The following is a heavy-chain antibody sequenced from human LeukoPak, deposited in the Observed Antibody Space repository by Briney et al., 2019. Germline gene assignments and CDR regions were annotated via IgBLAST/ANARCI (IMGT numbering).Heavy chain of an antibody. CDR1: GYTFTSYG. D-gene: IGHD2-8*01. CDR3: ARVDIVLD. J-gene: IGHJ4*02. CDR2: INPKSGGT. Sequence: ASVKVSCKASGYTFTSYGISWVRQAPGQGLEWMGWINPKSGGTKYAQKFQGRVTMTRDTSISTAYMELNRLRSDDTAVYYCARVDIVLDWGQGTLVTVSS. V-gene: IGHV1-2*02.